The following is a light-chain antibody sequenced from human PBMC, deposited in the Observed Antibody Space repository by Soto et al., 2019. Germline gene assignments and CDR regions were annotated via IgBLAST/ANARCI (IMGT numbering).Light chain of an antibody. CDR2: GAS. Sequence: ETVMTQSPATLSVSPGERATLSCRASQSVTSTLAWYQQKPGQAPRLLIFGASTRATGIPARFSGSGSGTKFTLTISSLQSEDFAVYYYQQYNDWPPYTFGQGTKLEIK. V-gene: IGKV3-15*01. CDR1: QSVTST. J-gene: IGKJ2*01. CDR3: QQYNDWPPYT.